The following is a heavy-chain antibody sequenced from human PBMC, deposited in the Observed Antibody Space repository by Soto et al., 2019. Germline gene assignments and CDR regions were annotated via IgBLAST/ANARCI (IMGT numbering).Heavy chain of an antibody. CDR1: GGSFSGYY. J-gene: IGHJ5*02. Sequence: SETLSLTCAVYGGSFSGYYWSWIRQPPGKGLEWIGEINHSGSTNYNPSLKSRVTVSVDTSKNQFSLKLSSVTAADTAVYYCARGPPKLYYYGSGSFDPWGQGTLVTVSS. V-gene: IGHV4-34*01. CDR3: ARGPPKLYYYGSGSFDP. D-gene: IGHD3-10*01. CDR2: INHSGST.